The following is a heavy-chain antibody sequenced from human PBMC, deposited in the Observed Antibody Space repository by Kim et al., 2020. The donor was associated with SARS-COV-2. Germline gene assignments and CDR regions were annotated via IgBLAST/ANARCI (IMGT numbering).Heavy chain of an antibody. D-gene: IGHD3-16*02. CDR3: AKFLWGSYRYSSAH. CDR2: ISNGGSDE. Sequence: GGSLRLSCAASGFSFSSYGMHWVRQAPGKGLEWVAMISNGGSDEYYADSVKGRFTISRDNSKNTLYLQMDSVRAEDTALYYCAKFLWGSYRYSSAHWGQGTLVTVSS. V-gene: IGHV3-30*18. CDR1: GFSFSSYG. J-gene: IGHJ4*02.